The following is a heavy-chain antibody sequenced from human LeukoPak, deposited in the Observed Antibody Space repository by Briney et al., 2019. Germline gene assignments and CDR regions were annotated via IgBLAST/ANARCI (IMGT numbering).Heavy chain of an antibody. CDR2: IYHSGTT. CDR1: GGSISSGGYS. CDR3: ARGSSPLYYAGAFDI. D-gene: IGHD3-22*01. J-gene: IGHJ3*02. V-gene: IGHV4-61*08. Sequence: SETLSLTCAVSGGSISSGGYSWSWIRLPPGKGLEWIGYIYHSGTTAYSPSLQSRVTISIDSSDNQFSLKLTSVTAADTAVYYCARGSSPLYYAGAFDIWGQGTKVTVSS.